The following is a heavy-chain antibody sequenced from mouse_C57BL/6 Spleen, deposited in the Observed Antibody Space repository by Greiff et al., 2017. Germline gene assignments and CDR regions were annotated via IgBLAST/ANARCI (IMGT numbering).Heavy chain of an antibody. J-gene: IGHJ1*03. CDR3: ARRKIYYYYFWYFDV. Sequence: EVMLVESGPGLAKPSQTLSLTCSVPGYSITRDYWNWIRKFPGNKLEYMGYISYSCSTYYKPSLKSRISITRDTAKNHYYLQLNSVPTEDTSTYYCARRKIYYYYFWYFDVWGTGTTVTVSS. CDR1: GYSITRDY. CDR2: ISYSCST. V-gene: IGHV3-8*01. D-gene: IGHD2-4*01.